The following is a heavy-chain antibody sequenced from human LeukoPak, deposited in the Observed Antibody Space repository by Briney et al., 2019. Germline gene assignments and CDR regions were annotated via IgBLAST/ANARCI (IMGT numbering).Heavy chain of an antibody. CDR1: GFTFSSYS. V-gene: IGHV3-48*02. Sequence: GGSLRLSCAASGFTFSSYSMNWVRQAPGKGLEWVSYISSSSSTIYYADSVKGRFTISRDNAKNSLYLQMNSLRDEDTAVYYCARAAPYSSSFKYCQHWGQGTLVTVSS. J-gene: IGHJ1*01. CDR3: ARAAPYSSSFKYCQH. CDR2: ISSSSSTI. D-gene: IGHD6-13*01.